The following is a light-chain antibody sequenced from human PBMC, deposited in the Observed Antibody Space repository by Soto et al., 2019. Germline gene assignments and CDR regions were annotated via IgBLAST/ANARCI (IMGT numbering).Light chain of an antibody. J-gene: IGLJ3*02. Sequence: QSALTQPASVSGSPGQSITISCTGTSSDVGAYNSVSWYQQHPGKAPKLMIYDVSNRPSGVSYRFSGSKSGNTASLTISGLQAEDEADCYCSSYTSSSTVVFGGGTKVTVL. CDR3: SSYTSSSTVV. CDR1: SSDVGAYNS. V-gene: IGLV2-14*01. CDR2: DVS.